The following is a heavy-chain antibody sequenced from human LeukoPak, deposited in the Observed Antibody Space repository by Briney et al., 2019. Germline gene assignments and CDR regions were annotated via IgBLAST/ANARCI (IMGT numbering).Heavy chain of an antibody. CDR3: AKEEWLLAVYFDY. CDR2: ISGSGDST. V-gene: IGHV3-23*01. CDR1: GFPFSNYA. Sequence: GGSLRLSCAASGFPFSNYAMSWVRQAPGKGLEWVSTISGSGDSTYYADSVKGQFTISRDNSKNTLYLQMNSLRAEDTAVYYCAKEEWLLAVYFDYWGQRTLVTVSS. D-gene: IGHD3-3*01. J-gene: IGHJ4*02.